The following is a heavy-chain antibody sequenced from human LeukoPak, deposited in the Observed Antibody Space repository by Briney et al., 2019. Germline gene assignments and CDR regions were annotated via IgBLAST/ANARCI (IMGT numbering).Heavy chain of an antibody. CDR3: ARGAYCTNGVCYWFDP. D-gene: IGHD2-8*01. Sequence: SETLSLTCAVYGGSFSGYYWSWIRQPPGKGLEWIGEINHSGSTNYNPSLKSRVTISVDTSKNQFSLKLSSVTAADTAVYYCARGAYCTNGVCYWFDPWGQGTLVTVSS. J-gene: IGHJ5*02. CDR1: GGSFSGYY. V-gene: IGHV4-34*01. CDR2: INHSGST.